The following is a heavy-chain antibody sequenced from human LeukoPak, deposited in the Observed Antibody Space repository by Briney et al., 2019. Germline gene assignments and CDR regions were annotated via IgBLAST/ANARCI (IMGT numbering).Heavy chain of an antibody. CDR1: GGSISSGDYY. J-gene: IGHJ4*02. CDR3: ARGRFYGPADY. Sequence: PSETLSLTCSVSGGSISSGDYYWSWIRQPPGKGLEWVGYIYYSWRTYYSPSLMSRVTISIDTSKNQFSLKLSSVTDADTAVYYCARGRFYGPADYWGQGTQLTVSS. CDR2: IYYSWRT. V-gene: IGHV4-30-4*01. D-gene: IGHD2/OR15-2a*01.